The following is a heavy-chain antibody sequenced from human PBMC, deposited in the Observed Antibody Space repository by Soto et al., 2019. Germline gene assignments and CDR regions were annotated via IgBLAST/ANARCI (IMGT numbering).Heavy chain of an antibody. CDR3: ARGRYNPYFVN. Sequence: QVQLQESGPGLVKPSQTLSLTCTVSGGSISSGGYYWSWIRQHPGKGLEWIGYIYYSGSTYYNPSPKRRVTISVDTSKNQFSLKLNSVTAADTAVYYCARGRYNPYFVNWGQGILVTVSS. J-gene: IGHJ4*02. V-gene: IGHV4-31*03. CDR1: GGSISSGGYY. D-gene: IGHD1-1*01. CDR2: IYYSGST.